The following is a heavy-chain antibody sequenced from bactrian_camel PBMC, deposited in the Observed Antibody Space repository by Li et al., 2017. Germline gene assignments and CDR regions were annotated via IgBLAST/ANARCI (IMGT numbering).Heavy chain of an antibody. CDR3: ATRRSMGWSFRD. D-gene: IGHD3*01. J-gene: IGHJ4*01. CDR2: IYLDGRTP. CDR1: EFTFSTYY. Sequence: HVQLVESGGGLVQPGGSLRLSCAVSEFTFSTYYMTWVRQAPGKGLEWVSNIYLDGRTPRYADSVKGRFTLSRDNAKNTVYLQMDSLKSEDSALYYCATRRSMGWSFRDWGQGTQVTVS. V-gene: IGHV3-2*01.